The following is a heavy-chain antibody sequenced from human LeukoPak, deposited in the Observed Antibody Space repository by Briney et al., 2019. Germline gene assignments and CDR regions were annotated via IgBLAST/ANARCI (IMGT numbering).Heavy chain of an antibody. CDR2: IIPIFGTA. CDR1: GGTFSSYA. J-gene: IGHJ4*02. Sequence: SVKVSCKASGGTFSSYAISWVRQAPGQGLEWMGGIIPIFGTANYAQKIQGRVTITTDESTSTAYMELSSLRSEDTAVYYCARSVIAPRGGAWYYFDYWGQGTLVTVSS. CDR3: ARSVIAPRGGAWYYFDY. V-gene: IGHV1-69*05. D-gene: IGHD2-21*01.